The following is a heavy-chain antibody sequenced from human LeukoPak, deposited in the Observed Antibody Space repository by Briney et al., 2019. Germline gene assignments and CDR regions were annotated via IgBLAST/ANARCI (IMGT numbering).Heavy chain of an antibody. CDR1: GYSFTSYW. D-gene: IGHD1-14*01. CDR3: ARHPPGNYALGY. CDR2: IDPSDSYT. Sequence: GESLKISCKGSGYSFTSYWISWVRQMPGKGLEWTGRIDPSDSYTNYSPSFQGHVTISADKSISTAYLQWSSLKASDTAMYYCARHPPGNYALGYWGQGTLVTVSS. V-gene: IGHV5-10-1*01. J-gene: IGHJ4*02.